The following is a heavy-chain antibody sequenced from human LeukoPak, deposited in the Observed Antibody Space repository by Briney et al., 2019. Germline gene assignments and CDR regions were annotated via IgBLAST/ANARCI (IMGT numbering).Heavy chain of an antibody. CDR2: INPNSGGT. D-gene: IGHD4-17*01. Sequence: ASVKVSCKASGYTFTGYYMHWVRQAPGQGLEWMGWINPNSGGTNYAQKFQGRVTMTRDTSISTAYVELSRLRSDDTAVYYCARDTPTVTTYLVWGQGTLVTVSS. CDR3: ARDTPTVTTYLV. CDR1: GYTFTGYY. V-gene: IGHV1-2*02. J-gene: IGHJ4*02.